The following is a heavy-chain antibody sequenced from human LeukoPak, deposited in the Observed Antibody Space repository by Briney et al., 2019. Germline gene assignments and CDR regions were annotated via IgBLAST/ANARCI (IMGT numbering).Heavy chain of an antibody. CDR2: ISSSGSGGNT. CDR3: ATHLAYCGGGSCSFFDY. CDR1: GVTLSNYA. J-gene: IGHJ4*02. V-gene: IGHV3-23*01. D-gene: IGHD2-15*01. Sequence: PGGSLRLSCVASGVTLSNYAMSWARQAPGKGLEWVSGISSSGSGGNTYYADSVKGRFTISRDNSKNMLYLQMNSLRGDDTAVYYCATHLAYCGGGSCSFFDYWGQGALVTVSS.